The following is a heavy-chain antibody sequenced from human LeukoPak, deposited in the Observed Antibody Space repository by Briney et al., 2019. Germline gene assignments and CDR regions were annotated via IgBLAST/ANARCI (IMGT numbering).Heavy chain of an antibody. CDR2: IIPIFGAA. D-gene: IGHD3-22*01. CDR1: GGTFSSYA. V-gene: IGHV1-69*05. J-gene: IGHJ3*02. Sequence: SVKVSCKASGGTFSSYAISWVRQAPGQGLEWMGRIIPIFGAANYAQRFQGRVSITTDESTSTAYMELSSLRSEDTAVYYCVRGFYYDSSGYNYGGFDIWGQGTMVTVSS. CDR3: VRGFYYDSSGYNYGGFDI.